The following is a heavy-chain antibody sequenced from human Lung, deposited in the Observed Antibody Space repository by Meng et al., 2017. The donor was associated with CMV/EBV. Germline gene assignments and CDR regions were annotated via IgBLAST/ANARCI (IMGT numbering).Heavy chain of an antibody. CDR1: GGSSSSCNG. Sequence: LEQLGPGRGMPSGTRSLAGDCVGGSSSSCNGWMCVPQPPGKWLGWIWEIYHSGSTNYNPSLKSRVTISVDKSKNQFSLKLSSVTAADTAVYYCARVVTALWGYYFDYWGQGTLVTVSS. CDR3: ARVVTALWGYYFDY. J-gene: IGHJ4*02. V-gene: IGHV4-4*02. D-gene: IGHD2-21*02. CDR2: IYHSGST.